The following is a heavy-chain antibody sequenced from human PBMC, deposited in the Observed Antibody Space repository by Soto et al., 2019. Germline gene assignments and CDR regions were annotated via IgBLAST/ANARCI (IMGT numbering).Heavy chain of an antibody. D-gene: IGHD2-2*01. CDR3: ARDSRDIVVVPAEKGLQDYYYYYGMDV. J-gene: IGHJ6*02. CDR1: GFTVSSNY. CDR2: IYPDGRT. V-gene: IGHV3-53*01. Sequence: EVQLVESGGGLIQPGGSLRLSCAASGFTVSSNYMTWVRQAPGKGLEWVSIIYPDGRTFYPDSVKGRFTISRDSSENTVYLEMNSLRDEDTAMYYCARDSRDIVVVPAEKGLQDYYYYYGMDVWGQGTTVTVSS.